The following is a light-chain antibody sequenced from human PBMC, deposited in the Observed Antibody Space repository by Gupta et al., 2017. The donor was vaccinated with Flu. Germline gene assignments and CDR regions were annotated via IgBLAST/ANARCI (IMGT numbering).Light chain of an antibody. CDR3: AAWDDSRSGRV. V-gene: IGLV1-47*01. CDR1: SSNIGIND. J-gene: IGLJ3*02. Sequence: RVTNAASGTSSNIGINDVSWTQQLPGTAPKRLIYRNNQRPSVVPARFSGAKSGTSASFATSGLRSEDEADYYCAAWDDSRSGRVFGGGTKLTVL. CDR2: RNN.